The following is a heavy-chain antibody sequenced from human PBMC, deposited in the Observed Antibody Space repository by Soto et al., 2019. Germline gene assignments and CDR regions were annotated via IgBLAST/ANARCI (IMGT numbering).Heavy chain of an antibody. Sequence: SETLSLTCTVSGGSISSGDYYWSWIRQPPGKGLEWIGYIYYSGSTYYNPSLKSRVTISVDTSKNQFSLKLSSVTAADTAVYYCARVGDRVLYYLRSPSSNPKVWFDPWGQGTLVTVSS. CDR2: IYYSGST. D-gene: IGHD2-8*01. CDR1: GGSISSGDYY. V-gene: IGHV4-30-4*01. CDR3: ARVGDRVLYYLRSPSSNPKVWFDP. J-gene: IGHJ5*02.